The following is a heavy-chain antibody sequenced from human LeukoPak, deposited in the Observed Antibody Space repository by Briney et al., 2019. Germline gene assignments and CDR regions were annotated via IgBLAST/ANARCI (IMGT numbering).Heavy chain of an antibody. Sequence: GGSLRLSCAASGFTFSSYAMSWVRQAPGKGLEWVSVISGSGGSTYYADSVKGRFTISRDNSKNTLYLQMNSLRAEDTAVYYCAKPKVSSSGYYRPDAFDTWGQGTMVTVYS. CDR2: ISGSGGST. V-gene: IGHV3-23*01. CDR1: GFTFSSYA. D-gene: IGHD3-22*01. CDR3: AKPKVSSSGYYRPDAFDT. J-gene: IGHJ3*02.